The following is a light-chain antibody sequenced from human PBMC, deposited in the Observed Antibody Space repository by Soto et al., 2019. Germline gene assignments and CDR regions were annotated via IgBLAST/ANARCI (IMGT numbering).Light chain of an antibody. CDR3: SSYTTGRTLV. CDR1: SSDIGGYNF. J-gene: IGLJ1*01. CDR2: EVT. Sequence: QSALTQPASVSGSPGQSITISCTGTSSDIGGYNFVSWYQQHPGKVPKLMIYEVTSRPSGGSNRFSGSKSGNTASLTISGLQAEDEANYYCSSYTTGRTLVFGTGTKVTVL. V-gene: IGLV2-14*03.